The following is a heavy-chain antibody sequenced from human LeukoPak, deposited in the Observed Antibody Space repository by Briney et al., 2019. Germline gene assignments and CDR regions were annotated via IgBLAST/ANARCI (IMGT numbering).Heavy chain of an antibody. CDR3: ARVQGGWLPY. D-gene: IGHD5-24*01. CDR2: INHSGST. J-gene: IGHJ4*02. CDR1: GGSFSGYY. V-gene: IGHV4-34*01. Sequence: SETLSLTCAVYGGSFSGYYWSWIRQPPGKGLEWIGEINHSGSTNYNPSLKSRVTISVDTSKNQFSLKLSSVTAADTAAYYCARVQGGWLPYWGQGTLVTVSS.